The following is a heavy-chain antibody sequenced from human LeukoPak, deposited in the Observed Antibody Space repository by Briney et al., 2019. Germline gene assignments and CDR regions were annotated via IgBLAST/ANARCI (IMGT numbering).Heavy chain of an antibody. CDR1: GNTFTSYY. D-gene: IGHD3-22*01. J-gene: IGHJ4*02. CDR2: INPSSGST. CDR3: ARDGEYYDSRGSYFDS. V-gene: IGHV1-46*01. Sequence: ASVKVSCKASGNTFTSYYMHWVRQAPGQGLEWMGIINPSSGSTSNAQKFQGRVTMTRDTSTSTVYMELSSLRSEDTAVYYCARDGEYYDSRGSYFDSWGQGTLVTVSS.